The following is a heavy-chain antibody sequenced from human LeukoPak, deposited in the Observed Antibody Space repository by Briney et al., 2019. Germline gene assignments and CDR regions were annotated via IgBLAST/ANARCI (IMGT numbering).Heavy chain of an antibody. Sequence: GGSLRLSCAASGFTFSSYGMHWVRQAPGKGLEWISYISSGGSTIYYADSVKGRFTISGDNAKNSLSLQMNSLRDEDSAIYYCARRFDLWGRGTLVTVSS. CDR2: ISSGGSTI. CDR1: GFTFSSYG. CDR3: ARRFDL. J-gene: IGHJ2*01. V-gene: IGHV3-48*02.